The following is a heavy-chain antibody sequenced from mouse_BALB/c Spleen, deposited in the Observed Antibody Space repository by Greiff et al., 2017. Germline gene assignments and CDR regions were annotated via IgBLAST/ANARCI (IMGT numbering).Heavy chain of an antibody. CDR1: GFTFSSFG. Sequence: EVKLMESGGGLVQPGGSRKLSCAASGFTFSSFGMHWVRQAPEKGLEWVAYISSGSSTIYYADTVKGRFTISRDNPKNTLFLQMTSLRSEDTAMYYCARWGYGNYFDYWGQGTTLTVSS. J-gene: IGHJ2*01. CDR2: ISSGSSTI. D-gene: IGHD2-1*01. CDR3: ARWGYGNYFDY. V-gene: IGHV5-17*02.